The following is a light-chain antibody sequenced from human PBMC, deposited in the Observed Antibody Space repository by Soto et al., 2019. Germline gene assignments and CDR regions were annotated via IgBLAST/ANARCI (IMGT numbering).Light chain of an antibody. V-gene: IGKV1-9*01. CDR1: QGISSY. CDR3: QQLNSYPLFT. J-gene: IGKJ3*01. CDR2: AAS. Sequence: DIQLTQSPSFLSASVGDRVTITCRASQGISSYLAWYQQKPRKAPKVLIYAASTLQSGVPSRFSGSGSEKEFTLTISSLQPEDFATYYCQQLNSYPLFTFGPGTKVDIK.